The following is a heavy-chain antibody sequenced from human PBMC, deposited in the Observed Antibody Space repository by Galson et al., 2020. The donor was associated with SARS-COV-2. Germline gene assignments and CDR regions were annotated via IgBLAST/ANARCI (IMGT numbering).Heavy chain of an antibody. CDR2: ISGAGTTM. Sequence: GESLKISCEAPGFTFSSYEMNWVRQAPAQGLEYISYISGAGTTMFYADSVKGRFTVSRDNAKNLLYLQMSSLRAEDTAIYYCARDYYNGASPADYWGQGTLVTVS. J-gene: IGHJ4*02. V-gene: IGHV3-48*03. D-gene: IGHD3-10*01. CDR3: ARDYYNGASPADY. CDR1: GFTFSSYE.